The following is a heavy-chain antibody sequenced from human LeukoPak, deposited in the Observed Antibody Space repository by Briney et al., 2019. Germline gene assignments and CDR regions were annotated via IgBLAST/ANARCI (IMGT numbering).Heavy chain of an antibody. J-gene: IGHJ4*02. CDR1: GFTFSSYG. V-gene: IGHV3-33*01. D-gene: IGHD1-1*01. Sequence: PGRSLRLSCAASGFTFSSYGMHWVRQAPGKGLEWVSVIWDDGSNKYYADSVKGRFTISRDNSKNTLYLQMNSLRAEDTAVYYCARGRYNWNDGGFDYWGQGTLVTVSS. CDR3: ARGRYNWNDGGFDY. CDR2: IWDDGSNK.